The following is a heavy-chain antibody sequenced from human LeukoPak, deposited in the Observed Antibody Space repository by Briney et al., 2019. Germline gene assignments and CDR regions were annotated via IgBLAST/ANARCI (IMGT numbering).Heavy chain of an antibody. CDR3: ARVKLYGDYSGPRRDWFDP. CDR2: IYTSGST. D-gene: IGHD4-17*01. CDR1: GGSISNYY. Sequence: SETLSLTCTVSGGSISNYYWSWIRQPAGKGLEWIGRIYTSGSTNYNPSLKSRVTMSVDTSKNQFSLKLSSVTAADTAVYYCARVKLYGDYSGPRRDWFDPWGQGTLVTVSS. V-gene: IGHV4-4*07. J-gene: IGHJ5*02.